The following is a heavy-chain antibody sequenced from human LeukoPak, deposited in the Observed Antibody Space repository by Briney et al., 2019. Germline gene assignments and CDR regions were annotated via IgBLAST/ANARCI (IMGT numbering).Heavy chain of an antibody. CDR2: IYHTGST. V-gene: IGHV4-59*01. Sequence: SETLSLTCTVSGDSISGYYWTWVRQPPGKGLESIGYIYHTGSTDYNPSLKSRVTMSLDTSKNQFSLNLSSVTAADTAMYYCARYRTARLSRGYYYYMDVWGKGITVTVSS. J-gene: IGHJ6*03. CDR1: GDSISGYY. D-gene: IGHD3-10*01. CDR3: ARYRTARLSRGYYYYMDV.